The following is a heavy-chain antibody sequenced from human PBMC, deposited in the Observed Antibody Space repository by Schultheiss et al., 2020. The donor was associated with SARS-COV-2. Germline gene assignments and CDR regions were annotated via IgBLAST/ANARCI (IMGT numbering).Heavy chain of an antibody. CDR3: ARNRGASYGSGSYYKRYQYYGMDV. D-gene: IGHD3-10*01. CDR1: GGSISSYY. V-gene: IGHV4-4*07. CDR2: IYTSGST. J-gene: IGHJ6*02. Sequence: SETLSLTCTVSGGSISSYYWSWIRQPAGKGLDWIGRIYTSGSTNYNPSLKSRVTMSVDTSKNQFSLRLSSVTAADTAVYYCARNRGASYGSGSYYKRYQYYGMDVWGQGTTVTVSS.